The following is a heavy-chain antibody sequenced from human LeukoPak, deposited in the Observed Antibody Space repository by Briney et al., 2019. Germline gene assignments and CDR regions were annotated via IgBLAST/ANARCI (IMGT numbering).Heavy chain of an antibody. V-gene: IGHV3-9*01. CDR3: ASRRDGYPDY. CDR1: GFTFYDYA. Sequence: GGSLRLSCAASGFTFYDYAMHWVRQAPGKGLEWVSGISWNSGSIGYADSVKGRFTISRDNAKNSLYLQMNSLRAEDTALYYCASRRDGYPDYWGQGTLVTVSS. J-gene: IGHJ4*02. D-gene: IGHD5-24*01. CDR2: ISWNSGSI.